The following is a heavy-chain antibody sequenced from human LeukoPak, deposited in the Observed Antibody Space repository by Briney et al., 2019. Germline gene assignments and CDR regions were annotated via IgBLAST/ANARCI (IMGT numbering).Heavy chain of an antibody. CDR1: GFTFSNYG. J-gene: IGHJ4*02. CDR3: VGDGDSSSLDFDY. CDR2: VLRDGRTK. V-gene: IGHV3-33*01. Sequence: GGSLRLSCAASGFTFSNYGMHWVRQAPGKGLEWVAFVLRDGRTKYYADSVKGRFAISRDDSKNTVDLEMNSLRVEDTAVYYCVGDGDSSSLDFDYWGQGSLVTVSS. D-gene: IGHD6-13*01.